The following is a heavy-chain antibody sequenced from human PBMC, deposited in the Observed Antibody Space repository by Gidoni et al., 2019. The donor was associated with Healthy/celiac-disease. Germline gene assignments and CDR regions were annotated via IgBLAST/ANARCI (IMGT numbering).Heavy chain of an antibody. D-gene: IGHD3-22*01. J-gene: IGHJ3*02. CDR2: ISSSSSYI. Sequence: EVQLVESGGGLVKPGGALRLSCAASGFTFSSDSMNWVRQAPGKGLEWVSSISSSSSYIYYADSVKGRFTISRDNAKNSLYLQMNSLRAEDTAVYYCARAAGTYYYDSSGYWPLDAFDIWGQGTMVTVSS. CDR3: ARAAGTYYYDSSGYWPLDAFDI. CDR1: GFTFSSDS. V-gene: IGHV3-21*01.